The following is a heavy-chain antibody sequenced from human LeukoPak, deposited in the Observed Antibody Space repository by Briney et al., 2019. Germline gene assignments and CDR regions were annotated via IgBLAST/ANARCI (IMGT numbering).Heavy chain of an antibody. CDR3: ARAKRFLEWWGYYYYYYMDV. Sequence: SETLSLTCTVSGGSISSSSYYWGWIRQPPGKGLEWIGSIYYSGSTYYNPSLKSRVTISVDTSKNQFSLKLTSVTAADTAVYYCARAKRFLEWWGYYYYYYMDVWGKGTTVTVSS. CDR1: GGSISSSSYY. CDR2: IYYSGST. D-gene: IGHD3-3*01. V-gene: IGHV4-39*07. J-gene: IGHJ6*03.